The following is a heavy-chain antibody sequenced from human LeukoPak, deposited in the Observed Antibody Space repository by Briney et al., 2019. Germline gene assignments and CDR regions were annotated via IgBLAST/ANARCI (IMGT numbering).Heavy chain of an antibody. J-gene: IGHJ4*02. CDR2: ISYDGSNK. CDR3: AKGPPTDNFDY. V-gene: IGHV3-30*18. D-gene: IGHD4-17*01. Sequence: GGSLRLSCAASGFTFSSYGMHWVRQAPGKGLEWVAVISYDGSNKYYADSVKGRFTISRDNSKNTLYLQMNSLRAEDTAVYYCAKGPPTDNFDYWGQGTLVTVSS. CDR1: GFTFSSYG.